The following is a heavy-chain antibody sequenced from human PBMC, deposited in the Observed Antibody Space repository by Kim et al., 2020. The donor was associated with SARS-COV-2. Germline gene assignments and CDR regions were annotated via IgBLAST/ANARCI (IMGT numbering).Heavy chain of an antibody. D-gene: IGHD3-10*01. CDR3: ARAPHYYGSGSLTNGYFDY. CDR2: IIPIFGTA. Sequence: SVKVSCKASGGTFSSYAISWVRQAPGQGLEWMGGIIPIFGTANYAQKFQGRVTITADESTSTAYMELSSLRSEDTAVYYCARAPHYYGSGSLTNGYFDYWGQGTLVTVSS. J-gene: IGHJ4*02. CDR1: GGTFSSYA. V-gene: IGHV1-69*13.